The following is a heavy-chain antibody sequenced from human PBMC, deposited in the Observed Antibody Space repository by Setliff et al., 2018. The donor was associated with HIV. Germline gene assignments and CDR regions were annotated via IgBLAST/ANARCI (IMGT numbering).Heavy chain of an antibody. D-gene: IGHD3-3*01. V-gene: IGHV4-59*13. CDR2: IYFSGST. CDR1: GVSISDYY. Sequence: SETLSLTCTVSGVSISDYYWSWIRQPPGKGLEWIGYIYFSGSTNYNPSLKSRVTMPLDTSKSQFSLKLSSVTAADTAVYYCARDRVHNPSYNFWSGPTNYYYYMDVWGKGTTVTVSS. CDR3: ARDRVHNPSYNFWSGPTNYYYYMDV. J-gene: IGHJ6*03.